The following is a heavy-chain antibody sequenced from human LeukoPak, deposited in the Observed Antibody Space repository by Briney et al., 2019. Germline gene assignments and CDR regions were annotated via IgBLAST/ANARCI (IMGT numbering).Heavy chain of an antibody. CDR1: GFIFSFYT. V-gene: IGHV3-7*01. CDR2: MKEDGSEI. J-gene: IGHJ4*02. Sequence: GGSLRLSCVASGFIFSFYTMSWVRQAPGKGLEWVAKMKEDGSEISYVDSVKGRFTICRDNAKNSLCLQMSSLTVEDTAVYYCVRGAARYLDSWGQGTLVTVSS. D-gene: IGHD3-9*01. CDR3: VRGAARYLDS.